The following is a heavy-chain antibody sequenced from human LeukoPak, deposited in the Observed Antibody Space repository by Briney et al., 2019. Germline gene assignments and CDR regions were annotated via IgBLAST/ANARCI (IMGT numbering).Heavy chain of an antibody. D-gene: IGHD3-10*01. Sequence: SETLSLTCAVYGGTFSGYYWSWIRQPPGKGLEWIGEINHSGSTNYNPSIKSRVTISVDTSKNQFALKLSSVTAADTAVYYCARAPHRGLWLSAFDIWGQGTMVTVSS. CDR2: INHSGST. CDR3: ARAPHRGLWLSAFDI. CDR1: GGTFSGYY. J-gene: IGHJ3*02. V-gene: IGHV4-34*01.